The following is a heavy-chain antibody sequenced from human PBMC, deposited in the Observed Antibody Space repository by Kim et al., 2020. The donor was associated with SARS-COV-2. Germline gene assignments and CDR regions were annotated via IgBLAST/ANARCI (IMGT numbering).Heavy chain of an antibody. CDR3: ARHPANWNGYYFDY. Sequence: SETLSLTCTVSGGSISSYYWSWIRQPPGKGLEWIGYIYYSGSTNYNPSLKSRVTISVDTSKNQFSLKLSSVTAADTAVYYCARHPANWNGYYFDYWGQGTLVTVSS. J-gene: IGHJ4*02. CDR2: IYYSGST. V-gene: IGHV4-59*08. CDR1: GGSISSYY. D-gene: IGHD1-20*01.